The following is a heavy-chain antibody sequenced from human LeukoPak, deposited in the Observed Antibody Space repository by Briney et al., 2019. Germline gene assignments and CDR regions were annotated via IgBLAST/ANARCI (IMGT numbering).Heavy chain of an antibody. CDR3: VRGGLVSRTAAAGPPWEY. D-gene: IGHD6-13*01. CDR1: GYTFTSYY. Sequence: ASVKVSCKASGYTFTSYYMHWVRQAPGQGLEWMGIINPSGGTTSYPQKFQGRVTMTRDTSTSTVFMELSSLRSDDTAVYYCVRGGLVSRTAAAGPPWEYWGQGTLVTVSS. V-gene: IGHV1-46*01. CDR2: INPSGGTT. J-gene: IGHJ4*02.